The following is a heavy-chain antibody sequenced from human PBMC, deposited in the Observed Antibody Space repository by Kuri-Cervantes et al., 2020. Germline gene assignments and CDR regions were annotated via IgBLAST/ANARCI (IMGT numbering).Heavy chain of an antibody. J-gene: IGHJ3*02. CDR1: GGSFSGFY. D-gene: IGHD1-26*01. CDR2: INHSGST. CDR3: ARVSGDKWELLSSGAFDI. Sequence: SETLSLTCAVYGGSFSGFYWSWIRQPPGKGLEWIGEINHSGSTNYNPSLKSRVTISVDTSKKQFSLKLSSVTAADTAVYYCARVSGDKWELLSSGAFDIWGQGTMVTVSS. V-gene: IGHV4-34*01.